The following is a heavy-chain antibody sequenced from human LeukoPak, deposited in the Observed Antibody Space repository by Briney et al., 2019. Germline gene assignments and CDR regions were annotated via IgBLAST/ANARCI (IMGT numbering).Heavy chain of an antibody. V-gene: IGHV3-30*18. CDR3: AKGLSPYCFDY. CDR2: ISHDGSNK. CDR1: GFTFSSYG. Sequence: GGSLRLSCAASGFTFSSYGMHWVRQAPGKGLEWVAVISHDGSNKYYADSVKGRFTISRDNSKNTLYLQMNSLRAEDTAVYYCAKGLSPYCFDYWGQGTLVTVSS. J-gene: IGHJ4*02.